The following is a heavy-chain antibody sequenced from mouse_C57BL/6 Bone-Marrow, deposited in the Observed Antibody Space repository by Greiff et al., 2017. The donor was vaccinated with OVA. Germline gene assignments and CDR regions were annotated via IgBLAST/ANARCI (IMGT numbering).Heavy chain of an antibody. Sequence: QVQLKESGAELARPGASVKMYCKASGYTFTSYTMHWVKQRPGQGLEWIGYINPSSGYTKYNQKFKDKATLTADKSSSTAYMQLSSLTSEDSAVYYCARWGWDPFAYWGQGTLVTVSA. V-gene: IGHV1-4*01. CDR2: INPSSGYT. CDR1: GYTFTSYT. J-gene: IGHJ3*01. D-gene: IGHD4-1*01. CDR3: ARWGWDPFAY.